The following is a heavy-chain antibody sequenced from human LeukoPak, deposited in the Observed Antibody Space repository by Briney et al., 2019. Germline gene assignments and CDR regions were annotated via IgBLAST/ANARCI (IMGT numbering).Heavy chain of an antibody. D-gene: IGHD5-12*01. CDR3: ARRALFGDSGYDYNWFDP. J-gene: IGHJ5*02. V-gene: IGHV1-2*02. CDR2: INPDSGGT. Sequence: ASVKVSCKASGYTFTSYYMHWVRQAPGQGFEWMGWINPDSGGTNYAQKFQGRVTMTRDTSISTAYMELSRLRFNDTAVYYCARRALFGDSGYDYNWFDPWGQGTLVTVSS. CDR1: GYTFTSYY.